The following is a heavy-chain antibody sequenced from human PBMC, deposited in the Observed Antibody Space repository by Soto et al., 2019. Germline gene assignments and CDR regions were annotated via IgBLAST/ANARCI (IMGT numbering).Heavy chain of an antibody. CDR3: ARGSPLRRYFDTQHYSYYYYYGMDV. Sequence: ASVKVSCKASGYTFTGYYMHWVRQAPGQGLEWMGWINPNSGGTNYAQKFQGWVTMTRDTSTSTAYMELSSLRSEDTAVYYCARGSPLRRYFDTQHYSYYYYYGMDVWGQGTTVTVSS. D-gene: IGHD3-9*01. CDR2: INPNSGGT. V-gene: IGHV1-2*04. CDR1: GYTFTGYY. J-gene: IGHJ6*02.